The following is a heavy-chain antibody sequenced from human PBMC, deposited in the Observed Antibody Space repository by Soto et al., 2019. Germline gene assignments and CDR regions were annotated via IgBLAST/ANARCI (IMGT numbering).Heavy chain of an antibody. CDR1: GGSISGSSYY. Sequence: SETLSLTCTVSGGSISGSSYYWGWIPQPPGKGLERIGSIYYSGSTHYSPSLKSRIIMSIDTSTNQFSLKLTSVTAADTAVYYCTRHEGGAAADRPLDYWGQGTLVTVSS. CDR3: TRHEGGAAADRPLDY. J-gene: IGHJ4*02. CDR2: IYYSGST. V-gene: IGHV4-39*01. D-gene: IGHD6-13*01.